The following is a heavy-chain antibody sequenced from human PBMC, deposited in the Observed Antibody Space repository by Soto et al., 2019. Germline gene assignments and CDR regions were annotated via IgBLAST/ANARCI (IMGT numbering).Heavy chain of an antibody. CDR2: ISGSGGRT. CDR3: AKRGWDYYGMDV. Sequence: EVHLLESGGGLVQPGGSLRLSCAASGFTFSSYAMTWVRQAPGKGPEWVSAISGSGGRTYYADSVKGRFTIFRDNSKNTLYLQMNSLRAEDTAAYYCAKRGWDYYGMDVWGQGTTVTVSS. J-gene: IGHJ6*02. D-gene: IGHD1-26*01. V-gene: IGHV3-23*01. CDR1: GFTFSSYA.